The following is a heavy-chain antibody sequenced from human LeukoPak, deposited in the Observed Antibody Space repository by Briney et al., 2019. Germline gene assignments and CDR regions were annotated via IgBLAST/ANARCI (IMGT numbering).Heavy chain of an antibody. J-gene: IGHJ6*02. CDR1: GITLSNYG. V-gene: IGHV3-23*01. D-gene: IGHD3-10*01. Sequence: GGSLRLSCRVSGITLSNYGMSWVRQAPGKGLEWVAGISGSGGSTNYADSVKGRFTISRDNPKNTLYLQMNSLRAEDTAVYYCARDISTGLWFGELFGYYYYGMDVSGQGTTVTVSS. CDR3: ARDISTGLWFGELFGYYYYGMDV. CDR2: ISGSGGST.